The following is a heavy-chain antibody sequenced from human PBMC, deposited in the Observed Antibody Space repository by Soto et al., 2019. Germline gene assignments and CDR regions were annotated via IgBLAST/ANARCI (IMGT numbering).Heavy chain of an antibody. Sequence: QVQLVQSGAEVKKPGASLKVSCKASGYTLTSYGISWVRQAPGQGLEWMGWISPYNGNTNYAQNLQGRVTRTTDTSTGTAYMGLRSRRSDDTAVYYCARDSPPVDYWGQGTLVTVSS. CDR2: ISPYNGNT. J-gene: IGHJ4*02. CDR1: GYTLTSYG. V-gene: IGHV1-18*01. CDR3: ARDSPPVDY.